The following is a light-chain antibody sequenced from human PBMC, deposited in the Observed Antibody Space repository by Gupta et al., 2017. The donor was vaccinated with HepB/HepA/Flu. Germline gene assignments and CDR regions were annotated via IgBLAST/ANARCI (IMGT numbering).Light chain of an antibody. CDR1: QNVCRN. CDR3: QQENDCPIT. CDR2: VAS. V-gene: IGKV3-15*01. Sequence: EIVLTQSPGTLSLSPGERATLSCRASQNVCRNLAWYQQKPGQPPRLLMYVASTRASTVPARFSGSGSGTDFTLTISSLQSEDFGVYYCQQENDCPITFGRGTKVEIK. J-gene: IGKJ4*01.